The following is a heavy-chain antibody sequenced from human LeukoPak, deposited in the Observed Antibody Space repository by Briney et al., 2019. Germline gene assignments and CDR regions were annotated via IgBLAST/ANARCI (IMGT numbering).Heavy chain of an antibody. J-gene: IGHJ4*02. D-gene: IGHD2-15*01. CDR3: ARVDLRAASFDY. Sequence: PSETLSLTCTVSGGSISSYDWSWIRQPAGKGLEWIGRIYTSGSTGYNPSLTSRVTMSVDTSKNPFSLKLSSVTAADTAVYSCARVDLRAASFDYWGQGTLVTVSS. V-gene: IGHV4-4*07. CDR1: GGSISSYD. CDR2: IYTSGST.